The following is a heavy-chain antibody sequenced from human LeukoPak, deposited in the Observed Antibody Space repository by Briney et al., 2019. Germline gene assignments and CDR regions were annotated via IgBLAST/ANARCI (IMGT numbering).Heavy chain of an antibody. CDR2: ISYDGSNK. V-gene: IGHV3-30*18. D-gene: IGHD5-12*01. CDR1: GFTFSSYG. Sequence: GGSLRLYCAASGFTFSSYGMHWVRQAPGKGLEWVAVISYDGSNKYYADSVKGRFTISRDNSKNTLYLQMNSLRAEDTAVYYCAKVHSGYDYHPADCWGQGTLVTVSS. J-gene: IGHJ4*02. CDR3: AKVHSGYDYHPADC.